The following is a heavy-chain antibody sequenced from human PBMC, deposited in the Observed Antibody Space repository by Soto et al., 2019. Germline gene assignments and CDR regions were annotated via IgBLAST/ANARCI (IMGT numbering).Heavy chain of an antibody. CDR2: INSDGGTT. D-gene: IGHD3-22*01. V-gene: IGHV3-74*01. CDR1: GFTFSSDW. J-gene: IGHJ5*02. CDR3: ARVRGGTYHYDT. Sequence: EVQLVESGGGLVQPGGSLRLSCAASGFTFSSDWMHWVRQAPGKGLVWVSRINSDGGTTTYADSVNGRFTISRDNAKNTLYLQMTSLRAEDTAVYYCARVRGGTYHYDTWGQGTLVTVSS.